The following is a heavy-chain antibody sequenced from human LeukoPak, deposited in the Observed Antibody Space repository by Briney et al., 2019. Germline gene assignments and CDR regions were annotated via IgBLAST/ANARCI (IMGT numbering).Heavy chain of an antibody. CDR3: ATSWPASPLNCFDP. D-gene: IGHD2-2*01. CDR1: GYTLTELS. V-gene: IGHV1-24*01. Sequence: ASVKVSCKVSGYTLTELSMNWVRQAPGKGLEGMGGFNPEDGETIYAQKFQGRVTMTDDTSTNTAYMELSSLRSEDTAVYYCATSWPASPLNCFDPWGQGTLVTVSS. J-gene: IGHJ5*02. CDR2: FNPEDGET.